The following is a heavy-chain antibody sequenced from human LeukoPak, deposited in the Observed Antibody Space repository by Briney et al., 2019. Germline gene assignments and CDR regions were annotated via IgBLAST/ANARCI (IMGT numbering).Heavy chain of an antibody. D-gene: IGHD3-10*01. CDR2: IHIGGST. V-gene: IGHV3-53*01. Sequence: GGSLRLSCAASGFTVSSNFMSWVRQAPGKGLEWVSGIHIGGSTYYADSVKGRFTISRDNSKNTLYLQMNSLRAEDTAVYYCAIPATYGSGSHNFDYWGQGTLVTVSS. CDR3: AIPATYGSGSHNFDY. CDR1: GFTVSSNF. J-gene: IGHJ4*02.